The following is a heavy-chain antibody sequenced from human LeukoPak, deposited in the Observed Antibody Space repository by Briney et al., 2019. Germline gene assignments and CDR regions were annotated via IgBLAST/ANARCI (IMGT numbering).Heavy chain of an antibody. CDR3: AKERRRPGGLSFDY. Sequence: PGGSLRLSCAASGFSFSTYAMTWVRQAPGKGLEWVSAISGSGDTTYYADSVKGRFTISRDTSKNTLYLQINTLRAEDTAVYYCAKERRRPGGLSFDYWGQGTLVTVSS. CDR2: ISGSGDTT. V-gene: IGHV3-23*01. D-gene: IGHD3-10*01. J-gene: IGHJ4*02. CDR1: GFSFSTYA.